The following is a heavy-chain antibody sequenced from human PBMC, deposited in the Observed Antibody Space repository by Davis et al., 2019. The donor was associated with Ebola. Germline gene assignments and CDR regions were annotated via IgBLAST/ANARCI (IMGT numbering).Heavy chain of an antibody. V-gene: IGHV1-69*06. CDR2: IIPIFGTA. D-gene: IGHD4-11*01. J-gene: IGHJ6*02. CDR1: GGTFSSYA. Sequence: SVKVSCKASGGTFSSYAISWVRQAPGQGLEWMGGIIPIFGTANYAQKFQGRVTITADKSTSTAYMELSSLRSEDTAVYYCARATLTIAYTVTTASGMDVWGQWTTVTVSS. CDR3: ARATLTIAYTVTTASGMDV.